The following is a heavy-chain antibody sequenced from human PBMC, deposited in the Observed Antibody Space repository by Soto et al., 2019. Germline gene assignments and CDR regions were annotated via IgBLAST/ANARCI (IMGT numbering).Heavy chain of an antibody. CDR1: GYTFTNYA. CDR3: ARQGIPYNSGSRDYFYYYYHYLYV. J-gene: IGHJ6*03. D-gene: IGHD3-10*01. CDR2: LNAGNGDT. V-gene: IGHV1-3*01. Sequence: QAELVQSGAEVKKPGASVKVSCKASGYTFTNYAVHWLRQAPVQVLEWMGWLNAGNGDTKYAQSFQDRVTISWDKSSSIAYMELSSLRSEDTAVYYCARQGIPYNSGSRDYFYYYYHYLYVWGKGTTVTGSS.